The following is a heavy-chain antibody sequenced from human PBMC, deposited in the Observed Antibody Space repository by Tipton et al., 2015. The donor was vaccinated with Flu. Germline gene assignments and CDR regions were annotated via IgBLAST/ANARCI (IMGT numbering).Heavy chain of an antibody. V-gene: IGHV4-61*02. CDR2: IYTTGNT. J-gene: IGHJ4*02. CDR1: GGSISSDGYY. CDR3: ARGPRLAERYYDY. Sequence: TLSLTCTVSGGSISSDGYYWSWIRQPAGKALEWIGRIYTTGNTNYSPSLRSRVTISLDTSKNQVSLKLSSVTAADTAVYYCARGPRLAERYYDYWGQGTLVTVSS. D-gene: IGHD3-16*01.